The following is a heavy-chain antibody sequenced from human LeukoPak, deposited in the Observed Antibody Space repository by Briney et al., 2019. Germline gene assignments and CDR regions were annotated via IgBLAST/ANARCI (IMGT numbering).Heavy chain of an antibody. CDR1: GYTFTSYD. CDR3: AREPYSGSYYQKDAFDI. D-gene: IGHD1-26*01. J-gene: IGHJ3*02. V-gene: IGHV1-8*03. Sequence: ASVKVSCKASGYTFTSYDINWVRQATGQGLEWMGWMNPNSGNTGYAQKFQGRVTITRNTSISTAYVELSSLRSEDTAVYYCAREPYSGSYYQKDAFDIWGQGTMVTVSS. CDR2: MNPNSGNT.